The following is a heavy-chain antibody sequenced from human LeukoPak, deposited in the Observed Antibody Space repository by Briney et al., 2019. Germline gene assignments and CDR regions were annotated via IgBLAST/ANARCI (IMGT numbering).Heavy chain of an antibody. D-gene: IGHD1-1*01. CDR1: GGTFSSYA. CDR2: MNPNSGNT. V-gene: IGHV1-8*02. Sequence: GASVKVSCKASGGTFSSYAISWVRQATGQGLEWMGWMNPNSGNTGYAQKFQGRVTMTRNTSISTAYMELSSLRSEDTAVYYCARAGGGWFDPWGQGTLVTVSS. CDR3: ARAGGGWFDP. J-gene: IGHJ5*02.